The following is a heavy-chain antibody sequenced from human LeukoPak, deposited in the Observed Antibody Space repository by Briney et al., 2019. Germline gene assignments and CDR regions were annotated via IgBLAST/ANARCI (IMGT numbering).Heavy chain of an antibody. CDR3: ARGFAMTEYYFDY. V-gene: IGHV4-34*01. Sequence: SETLSLTCAVYGGSFSGYYWSWIRQPPGKGLEWIGEINHSGSTNYNPSLKSRVTISVDTSKNQFSLKLSSVTAADTAVYYCARGFAMTEYYFDYWGQGTLVTVSS. CDR1: GGSFSGYY. J-gene: IGHJ4*02. CDR2: INHSGST. D-gene: IGHD2-2*01.